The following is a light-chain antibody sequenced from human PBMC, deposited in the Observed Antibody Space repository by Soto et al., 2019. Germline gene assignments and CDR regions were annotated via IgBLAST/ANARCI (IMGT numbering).Light chain of an antibody. V-gene: IGKV4-1*01. CDR1: QSVLSSSNNKNF. Sequence: DIVMTQSPDSLAVSLGERATINCKSSQSVLSSSNNKNFLAWYQQKPGQSPKLLIYWASTRESGVPDRFSGSGSGTDFTLTICSLQAEDVAVYYCQQYYRIPYTFGQGTKLEIK. CDR2: WAS. J-gene: IGKJ2*01. CDR3: QQYYRIPYT.